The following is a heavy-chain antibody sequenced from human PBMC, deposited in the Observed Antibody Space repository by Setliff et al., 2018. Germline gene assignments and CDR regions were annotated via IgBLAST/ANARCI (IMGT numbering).Heavy chain of an antibody. V-gene: IGHV3-7*03. Sequence: GGSLRLSCEGSGFTFSSHWMTWVRQAPGKGLEWVANIKYDGSDKHYVDSVKGRFTISRDNAKNSLYLQMNSLRAEDTAVYYCARRGVGMGMDVWGKGTTVTVSS. CDR1: GFTFSSHW. CDR2: IKYDGSDK. J-gene: IGHJ6*03. D-gene: IGHD2-2*01. CDR3: ARRGVGMGMDV.